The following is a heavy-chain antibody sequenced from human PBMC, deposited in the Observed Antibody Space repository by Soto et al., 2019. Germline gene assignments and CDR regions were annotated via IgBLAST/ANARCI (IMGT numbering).Heavy chain of an antibody. V-gene: IGHV1-3*01. D-gene: IGHD5-18*01. CDR1: GYTFTSYA. Sequence: ASVKVSCKASGYTFTSYAMQWVRQAPGQRLGWMGWINAGNGNTKYSQKFQGRVTMTEDTSTDTAYMELSSLRSEDTAVYYCARGRGYSYGLDPWGQGTLVTVSS. CDR3: ARGRGYSYGLDP. J-gene: IGHJ5*02. CDR2: INAGNGNT.